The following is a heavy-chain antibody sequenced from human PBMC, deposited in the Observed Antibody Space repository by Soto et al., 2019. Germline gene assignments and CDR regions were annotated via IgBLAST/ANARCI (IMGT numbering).Heavy chain of an antibody. V-gene: IGHV4-59*08. J-gene: IGHJ5*02. D-gene: IGHD2-15*01. Sequence: KSSETLSLTCTVSGGSISGYYWSWIRQPPGKGLEWIGYIYYNGNTYPKPSLKSRVTMSVDTSKNQFSLNVRSVTAADTAVYYCARTPIGYCSGGTCSNWFDPWGQGTPVTVSS. CDR1: GGSISGYY. CDR3: ARTPIGYCSGGTCSNWFDP. CDR2: IYYNGNT.